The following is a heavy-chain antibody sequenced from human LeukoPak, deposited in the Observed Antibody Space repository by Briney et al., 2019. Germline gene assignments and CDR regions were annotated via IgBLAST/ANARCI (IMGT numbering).Heavy chain of an antibody. CDR1: GGSIGTYY. V-gene: IGHV4-59*08. CDR3: ARHIGGGIEDMDV. CDR2: IYVTGT. D-gene: IGHD3-16*02. J-gene: IGHJ6*03. Sequence: PSETPSLTCTVSGGSIGTYYWSWIRQSPGKGLEWIGYIYVTGTRYNPYLQSRVTISVDRSRNQFFLKMSSVTAADTAVYYCARHIGGGIEDMDVWGKGTKVIVSS.